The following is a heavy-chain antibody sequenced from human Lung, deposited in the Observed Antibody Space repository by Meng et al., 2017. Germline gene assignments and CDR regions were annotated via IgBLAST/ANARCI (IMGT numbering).Heavy chain of an antibody. CDR2: MYYSGNI. D-gene: IGHD5-18*01. CDR1: GDSISSSNYY. V-gene: IGHV4-39*01. J-gene: IGHJ4*02. Sequence: QLQLQEPGQGLVRPSETLSSIGTFSGDSISSSNYYWGWIRQPPGKGLEWIGSMYYSGNIYYNPSLKSRVTISVDTSKNQFSLKVSSVTAADTAVFYCARHKGHSYGYLYFDYWGQGTLVTVSS. CDR3: ARHKGHSYGYLYFDY.